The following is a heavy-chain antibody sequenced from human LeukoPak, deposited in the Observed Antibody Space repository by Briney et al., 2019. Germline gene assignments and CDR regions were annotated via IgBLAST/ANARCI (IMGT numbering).Heavy chain of an antibody. J-gene: IGHJ4*02. CDR1: GFTFSSYA. CDR2: ISGSGGST. CDR3: AKPGLALRYYFDY. V-gene: IGHV3-23*01. Sequence: GGSLRLSCAASGFTFSSYAMSWVRQAPGKGVEWVSAISGSGGSTYYADSVKGRFTISRDNSKNTLYLQMNSLRAEDTAVYYCAKPGLALRYYFDYWGQGTLVTVSS. D-gene: IGHD3/OR15-3a*01.